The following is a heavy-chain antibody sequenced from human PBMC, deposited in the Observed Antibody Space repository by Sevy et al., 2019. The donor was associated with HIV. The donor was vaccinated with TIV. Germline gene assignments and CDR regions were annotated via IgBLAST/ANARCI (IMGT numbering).Heavy chain of an antibody. CDR2: ISSSSSYI. J-gene: IGHJ6*03. CDR1: GFTFSSYS. CDR3: ARDSLPPRYCSGGSCYPISGYYMDV. V-gene: IGHV3-21*01. Sequence: GGSLRLSCAASGFTFSSYSMNWVRQAPGKGLEWVSSISSSSSYIYYADSVKGRFTISRDNAKNSLYLQMNSLRAEDTAVYYCARDSLPPRYCSGGSCYPISGYYMDVWGNWTTVTVSS. D-gene: IGHD2-15*01.